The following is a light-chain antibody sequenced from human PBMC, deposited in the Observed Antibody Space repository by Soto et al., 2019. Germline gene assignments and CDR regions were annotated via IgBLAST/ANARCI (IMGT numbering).Light chain of an antibody. CDR3: QQYDNAIQFT. Sequence: EIVLTQSPGTLSLSPGERATLSCRASQSVSSSYLAWYQQKPGQAPRLLIYGASSRATGIPDRFSGSGSGTDFTLTISRLEPEDVATYYCQQYDNAIQFTFGPGTKVAI. V-gene: IGKV3-20*01. J-gene: IGKJ3*01. CDR1: QSVSSSY. CDR2: GAS.